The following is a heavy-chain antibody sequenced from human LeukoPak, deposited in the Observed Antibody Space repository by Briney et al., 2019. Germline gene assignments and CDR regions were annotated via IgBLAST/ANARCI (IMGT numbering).Heavy chain of an antibody. CDR2: INHSGST. V-gene: IGHV4-34*01. J-gene: IGHJ4*02. CDR1: GGSFSGYY. D-gene: IGHD1-26*01. Sequence: SETLSLTCGVYGGSFSGYYWSWIRQPPGKGLEWIGEINHSGSTNYNPSLKSRVTISVDTSKNQFSLKLSSVTAADTAVYYCARGRSGSYWRLDYWGQGTLVTVSS. CDR3: ARGRSGSYWRLDY.